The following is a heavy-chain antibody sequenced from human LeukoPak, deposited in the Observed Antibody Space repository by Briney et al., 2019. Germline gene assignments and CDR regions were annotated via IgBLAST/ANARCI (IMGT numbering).Heavy chain of an antibody. CDR2: INHSGST. V-gene: IGHV4-34*01. Sequence: SETLSLTCAVYGGSFSGYYWSWIRQPPGKGLEWIGEINHSGSTNYNPFLKSRVTISVDTSKNQFSLKLSSVTAADTAVYYCARPLDYGDYDYVYWGQGTLVTVSS. J-gene: IGHJ4*02. CDR3: ARPLDYGDYDYVY. CDR1: GGSFSGYY. D-gene: IGHD4-17*01.